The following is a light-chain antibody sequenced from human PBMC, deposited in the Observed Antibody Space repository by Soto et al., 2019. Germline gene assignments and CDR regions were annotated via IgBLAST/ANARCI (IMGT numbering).Light chain of an antibody. CDR1: QSVSSD. J-gene: IGKJ5*01. Sequence: EIVMTQSPATLSVSPGERATLSCRASQSVSSDLAWYQQKPGQAPRLLIYGAYTRATGVPARFSGSGSGTEFTLTISSPQSEDFAVYYCQRYNNWPPITFGQGTRLEIK. CDR2: GAY. CDR3: QRYNNWPPIT. V-gene: IGKV3-15*01.